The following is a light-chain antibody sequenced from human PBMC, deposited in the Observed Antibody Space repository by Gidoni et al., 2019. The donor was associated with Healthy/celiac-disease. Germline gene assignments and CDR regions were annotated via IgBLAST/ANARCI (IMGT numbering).Light chain of an antibody. CDR3: QQYGSSVLT. Sequence: ASQSVSSSYLAWYQQKPGQAPRLLIYGASSRATGIPDRFSGSGSGTDFTLTISRLEPEDFAVYYCQQYGSSVLTFXGXTKVEIK. V-gene: IGKV3-20*01. CDR1: QSVSSSY. J-gene: IGKJ4*01. CDR2: GAS.